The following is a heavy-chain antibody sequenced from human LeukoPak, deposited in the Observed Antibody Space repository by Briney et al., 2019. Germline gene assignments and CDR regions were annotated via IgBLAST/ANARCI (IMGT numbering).Heavy chain of an antibody. CDR3: ARPLLAAAGKVGAGYYYYGMDV. J-gene: IGHJ6*02. Sequence: SETLSLTCSVSGGSISSRDHYWSWIRQHPGKGLEWIGYIFYSGNTHYNPSLKSRGTISVDPSKNQFSLKLSSVTAADTAVYYCARPLLAAAGKVGAGYYYYGMDVWGQGTTVTVSS. CDR1: GGSISSRDHY. CDR2: IFYSGNT. D-gene: IGHD6-13*01. V-gene: IGHV4-31*03.